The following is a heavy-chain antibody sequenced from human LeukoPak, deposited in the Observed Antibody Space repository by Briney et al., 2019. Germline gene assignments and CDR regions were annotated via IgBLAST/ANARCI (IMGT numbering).Heavy chain of an antibody. D-gene: IGHD4-17*01. Sequence: GASVKVSCKVSGYTLTELSMHWVRQAPGKGLEWMGGFDPEDGETIYAQRFQGRVTMTEDTSTDTAYMELSSLRSEDTAVYYCARFPTVTTDFDFWGQGTLVTVSS. CDR3: ARFPTVTTDFDF. J-gene: IGHJ4*02. V-gene: IGHV1-24*01. CDR1: GYTLTELS. CDR2: FDPEDGET.